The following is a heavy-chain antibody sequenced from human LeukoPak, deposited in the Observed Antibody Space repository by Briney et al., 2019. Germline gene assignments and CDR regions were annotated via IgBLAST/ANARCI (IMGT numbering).Heavy chain of an antibody. CDR1: GYSFTSYS. J-gene: IGHJ4*02. CDR2: INANTGNP. Sequence: GASVKVCCKSSGYSFTSYSITWVRQAPGQGLEWVGWINANTGNPTYAQGFTGRFVFSLDTSVSTAYLQISSLKAEDTAVYYCAREVLRFDYWGQGTLVTVSS. V-gene: IGHV7-4-1*02. CDR3: AREVLRFDY.